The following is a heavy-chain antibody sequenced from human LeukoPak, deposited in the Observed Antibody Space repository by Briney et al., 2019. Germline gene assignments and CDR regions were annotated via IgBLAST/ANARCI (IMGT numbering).Heavy chain of an antibody. D-gene: IGHD5-12*01. CDR3: ARDGGYSGYDADC. CDR2: ISDSSAM. Sequence: GSLRLSCAASGFTFSTYSMKWVRQAPGKGLEWVSYISDSSAMYYADSVRGRFTISRENDKNSLFLQMNSLRAEDTAVYYCARDGGYSGYDADCWGQGILVTVSS. J-gene: IGHJ4*02. V-gene: IGHV3-48*01. CDR1: GFTFSTYS.